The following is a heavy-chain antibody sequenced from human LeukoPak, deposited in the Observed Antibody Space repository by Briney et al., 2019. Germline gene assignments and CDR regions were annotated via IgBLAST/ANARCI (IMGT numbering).Heavy chain of an antibody. Sequence: GGSLRLSCAASGFTFSTYAMTWVRQAPGKGLEWVSAISGNGDKTYYTNSVRGRFTISRDNSKNTLYLQMNSLRAEDTAVYYCAKDHGWLSAAWGQGTLVTVSS. D-gene: IGHD5-12*01. CDR2: ISGNGDKT. J-gene: IGHJ4*02. CDR1: GFTFSTYA. CDR3: AKDHGWLSAA. V-gene: IGHV3-23*01.